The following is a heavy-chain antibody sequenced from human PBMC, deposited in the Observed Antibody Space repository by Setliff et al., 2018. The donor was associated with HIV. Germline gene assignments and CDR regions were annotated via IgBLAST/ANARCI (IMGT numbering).Heavy chain of an antibody. V-gene: IGHV1-2*02. CDR3: ARGRQGHEYFDY. Sequence: GASVKVSCKISGYTLTEVSMHWVRQAPGKGLEWMGWINPNSGGTKYAQNFQGRVTITADESTSTAYMELSSLRSEDTAVYYCARGRQGHEYFDYWGHGTLVTVSS. CDR2: INPNSGGT. CDR1: GYTLTEVS. J-gene: IGHJ4*01.